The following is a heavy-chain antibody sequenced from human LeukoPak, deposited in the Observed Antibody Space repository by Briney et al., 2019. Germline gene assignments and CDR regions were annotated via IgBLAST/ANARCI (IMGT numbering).Heavy chain of an antibody. CDR1: GGSFSGYY. Sequence: SETLSLTCAVYGGSFSGYYWSWIRQPPGEGLEWIGEINHSGSTNYNPSLKSRVTISVDTSKSQFSLKLSSVTAADPAVYYRASRGGSWYYSRWYFDLWGRGTLVTVSS. CDR2: INHSGST. J-gene: IGHJ2*01. CDR3: ASRGGSWYYSRWYFDL. D-gene: IGHD6-13*01. V-gene: IGHV4-34*01.